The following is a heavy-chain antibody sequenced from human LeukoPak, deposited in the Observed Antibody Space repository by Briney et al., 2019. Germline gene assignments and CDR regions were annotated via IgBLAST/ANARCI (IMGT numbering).Heavy chain of an antibody. CDR2: IKQDGSEK. Sequence: PGGSLRLSRAASGFTFSSYWMSCVRQAPGKGLEWVANIKQDGSEKYYVDSVKGRFTISRDNAKNSLYLQMNSLRAEDTAVYYCARLAGGYGLYYWGQGTLVTVSS. D-gene: IGHD5-12*01. CDR3: ARLAGGYGLYY. V-gene: IGHV3-7*01. CDR1: GFTFSSYW. J-gene: IGHJ4*02.